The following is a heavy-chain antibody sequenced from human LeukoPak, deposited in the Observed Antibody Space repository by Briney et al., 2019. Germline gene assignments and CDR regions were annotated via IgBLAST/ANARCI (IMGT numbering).Heavy chain of an antibody. V-gene: IGHV4-59*01. Sequence: SETLSLTCTVSGGSISSYYWSWIRQPPGKGLEWIGYIYYSGSTNYNPPLKSLVTISVDTSKNQFSLKLSSVTAADTAVYYCARDNGDDYGDYGYYYYMDVWGKGTTVTVSS. CDR1: GGSISSYY. CDR3: ARDNGDDYGDYGYYYYMDV. D-gene: IGHD4-17*01. CDR2: IYYSGST. J-gene: IGHJ6*03.